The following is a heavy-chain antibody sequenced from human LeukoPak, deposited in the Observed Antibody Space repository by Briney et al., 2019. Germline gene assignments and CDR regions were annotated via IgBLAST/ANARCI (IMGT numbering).Heavy chain of an antibody. Sequence: QPGGSLRLSCAASGFTFSSYGMHWVRQAPGKGLEWVAVISYDGSNKYYADSVKGRFTISRDNSKNTLYLQMNSLRAEDTAVYYCARGLNETEITALGYWGQGTLVTVSS. CDR3: ARGLNETEITALGY. CDR1: GFTFSSYG. J-gene: IGHJ4*02. CDR2: ISYDGSNK. V-gene: IGHV3-30*03. D-gene: IGHD3-16*01.